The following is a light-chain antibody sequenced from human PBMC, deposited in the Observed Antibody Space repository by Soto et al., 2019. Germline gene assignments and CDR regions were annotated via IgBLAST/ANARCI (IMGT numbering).Light chain of an antibody. J-gene: IGKJ1*01. Sequence: ENVVTRSPGTLSLSPVERATLSCRVSQSVSSSYLAWYQQQPGQAPRLLIYGASGRATGIPDRFSGSGSGTDFTLTISRLEPEDFAVYYCQQYGSSPWTFGQGTKVDI. CDR3: QQYGSSPWT. CDR1: QSVSSSY. V-gene: IGKV3-20*01. CDR2: GAS.